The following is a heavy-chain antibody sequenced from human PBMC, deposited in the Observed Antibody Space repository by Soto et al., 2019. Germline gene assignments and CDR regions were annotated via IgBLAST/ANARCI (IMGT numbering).Heavy chain of an antibody. V-gene: IGHV4-39*01. CDR2: IYYTGST. J-gene: IGHJ6*03. CDR1: SGSISSSYYY. D-gene: IGHD3-16*01. CDR3: ARQAGAFGYYMDV. Sequence: QLQLQAAGPGLVKPSESLSLTCTVSSGSISSSYYYWGWIRQPPGKGLEWIGAIYYTGSTYYNPPLQSRVTISVDTSKNQFSLKMSSVTAADTAVYFRARQAGAFGYYMDVWGKGAPVTVSS.